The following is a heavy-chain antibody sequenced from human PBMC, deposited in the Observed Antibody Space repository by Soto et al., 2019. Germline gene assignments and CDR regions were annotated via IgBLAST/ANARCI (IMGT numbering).Heavy chain of an antibody. Sequence: QVQLVQSGAEVKPPGASVKVSCKASGYTFTTFGISWVRQAPGQGLEWMGWTSTNNGDRYYAPRFQGRVTVTKDTSTRTAYLELRSPGSDDTAVYYCGREYCRGGRCYSPDYWGQGTLVTVSS. CDR2: TSTNNGDR. D-gene: IGHD2-15*01. V-gene: IGHV1-18*01. CDR1: GYTFTTFG. CDR3: GREYCRGGRCYSPDY. J-gene: IGHJ4*02.